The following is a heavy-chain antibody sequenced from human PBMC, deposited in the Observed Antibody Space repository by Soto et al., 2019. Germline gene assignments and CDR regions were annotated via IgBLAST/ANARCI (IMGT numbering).Heavy chain of an antibody. D-gene: IGHD2-21*02. Sequence: GGSLRLSCAASGFTFSSYAMHWVRQAPGKGLEYVSAISSNGGSTYYADSVKGRFTISRDNSKNTLYLQMNSLRAEDTAVYYCARGHESMMVTAPDYWGQGTLVTVSS. CDR2: ISSNGGST. J-gene: IGHJ4*02. CDR1: GFTFSSYA. V-gene: IGHV3-64*04. CDR3: ARGHESMMVTAPDY.